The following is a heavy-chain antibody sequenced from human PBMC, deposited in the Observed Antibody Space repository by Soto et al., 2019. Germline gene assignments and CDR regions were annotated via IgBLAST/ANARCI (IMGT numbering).Heavy chain of an antibody. J-gene: IGHJ4*02. CDR1: GYTFTGYY. V-gene: IGHV1-2*04. CDR3: ARGLLNSEAAAGDY. D-gene: IGHD6-13*01. CDR2: INPNSGGT. Sequence: ASVKVSCKASGYTFTGYYMHWVRQAPGQGLEWMGWINPNSGGTNYAQKFQGWVTMTRDTSISTAYMELSRLRSDDTAVYYCARGLLNSEAAAGDYWGQGTLVTVSS.